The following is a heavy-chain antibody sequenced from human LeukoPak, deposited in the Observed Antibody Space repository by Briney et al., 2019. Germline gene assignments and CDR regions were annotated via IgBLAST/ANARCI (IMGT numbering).Heavy chain of an antibody. Sequence: GGSLRLSCAASGFTFDDYAMHWVRQAPGKGLEWVSGISWNSESVAYADSVKGRFTISRDNAKNSLYLQMNSLRAEDTAVYYCARDGSHTMVPWGQGTLVTVSS. J-gene: IGHJ5*02. CDR3: ARDGSHTMVP. V-gene: IGHV3-9*01. D-gene: IGHD3-10*01. CDR1: GFTFDDYA. CDR2: ISWNSESV.